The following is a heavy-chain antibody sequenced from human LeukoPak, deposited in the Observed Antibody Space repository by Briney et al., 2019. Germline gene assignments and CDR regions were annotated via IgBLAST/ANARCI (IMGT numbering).Heavy chain of an antibody. V-gene: IGHV1-69*13. Sequence: SVTVSCKASGGTFSSYAISWVRQAPGQGLEWMGGIIPIFGTANYAQKFQGRATITADESTSTAYMELSSLRSEDTAVYYCAREGVAARPRSAFDIWGQGTMVTVSS. CDR2: IIPIFGTA. D-gene: IGHD6-6*01. CDR1: GGTFSSYA. J-gene: IGHJ3*02. CDR3: AREGVAARPRSAFDI.